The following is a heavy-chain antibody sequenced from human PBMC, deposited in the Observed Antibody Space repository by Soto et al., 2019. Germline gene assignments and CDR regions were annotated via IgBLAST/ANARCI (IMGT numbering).Heavy chain of an antibody. CDR2: IYYSGST. CDR1: GGSISSGDYY. D-gene: IGHD5-18*01. CDR3: ARDKGYGGGPKGPPGSNWFDP. V-gene: IGHV4-30-4*01. Sequence: PSETLSLTCTVSGGSISSGDYYWSWIRQPPGKGLEWIGYIYYSGSTYYNPPLKSRVTISVDTSKNQFSLKLSSVTAADTAVYYCARDKGYGGGPKGPPGSNWFDPWGQGTLVTVSS. J-gene: IGHJ5*02.